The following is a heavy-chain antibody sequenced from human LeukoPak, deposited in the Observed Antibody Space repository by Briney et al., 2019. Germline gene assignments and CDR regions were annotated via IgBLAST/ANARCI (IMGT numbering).Heavy chain of an antibody. J-gene: IGHJ4*02. CDR1: GGSISSGGYY. D-gene: IGHD2-21*02. Sequence: SETLSLTCTVSGGSISSGGYYWSWIRQHRGKGLEWIGYIYYSGSTYYNPSLKSRVTISVDTSKNQFSLKLSSVTAADTAVYYCARGGVVTAPPFDYWGQGTLVTVSS. CDR3: ARGGVVTAPPFDY. V-gene: IGHV4-31*03. CDR2: IYYSGST.